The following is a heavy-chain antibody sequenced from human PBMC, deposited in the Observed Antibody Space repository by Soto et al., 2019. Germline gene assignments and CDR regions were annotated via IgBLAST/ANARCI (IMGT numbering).Heavy chain of an antibody. D-gene: IGHD1-7*01. CDR1: GFAVCSNY. V-gene: IGHV3-66*01. Sequence: PGGSLRLSCAASGFAVCSNYMTWVRQAPGKGLEWVSVIHSGGDTHYADSVRGRFTISRDNSKNTLYLQMNSLRAEDTAVYYCARSRTGTTYGGMDVWGQGTTVTVSS. CDR2: IHSGGDT. CDR3: ARSRTGTTYGGMDV. J-gene: IGHJ6*02.